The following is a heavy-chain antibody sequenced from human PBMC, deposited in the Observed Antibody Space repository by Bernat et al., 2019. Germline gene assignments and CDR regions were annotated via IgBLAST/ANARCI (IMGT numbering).Heavy chain of an antibody. J-gene: IGHJ5*02. CDR2: IYYSGST. Sequence: QVQLQESGPGLVKPSQTLSPTCTVSGGSISSGGYYWSWIRQHPGKGLEWIGYIYYSGSTYYNPSLKSRVTISVDTSKNQFSLKLSSVTAADTAVYYCARDRFSSSSGDWFDPWGQGTLVTVSS. V-gene: IGHV4-31*03. CDR1: GGSISSGGYY. CDR3: ARDRFSSSSGDWFDP. D-gene: IGHD6-6*01.